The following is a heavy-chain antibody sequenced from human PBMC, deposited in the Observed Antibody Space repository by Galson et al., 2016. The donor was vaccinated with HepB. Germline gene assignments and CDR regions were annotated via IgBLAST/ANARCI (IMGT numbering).Heavy chain of an antibody. Sequence: SVKVSCKASGYTFTSYNVHWVRQAPGQGLEWMGWMNPDTGNTGYAQKFQGRVTMTRNTSINTAYMELSSLRSEDTAVYYCARDGGSGWSRLWWGQGTLVTVSS. D-gene: IGHD6-19*01. CDR1: GYTFTSYN. CDR2: MNPDTGNT. V-gene: IGHV1-8*02. CDR3: ARDGGSGWSRLW. J-gene: IGHJ4*02.